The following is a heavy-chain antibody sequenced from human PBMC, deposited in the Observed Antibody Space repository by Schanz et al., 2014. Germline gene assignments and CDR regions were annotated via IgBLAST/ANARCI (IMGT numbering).Heavy chain of an antibody. V-gene: IGHV3-11*06. D-gene: IGHD1-26*01. J-gene: IGHJ3*02. CDR1: GFTFSDYY. CDR2: ISSSSNYA. Sequence: QVHLVESGGGLVKPGGSLTLSCAASGFTFSDYYMSWIRQAPGKGLEWVSYISSSSNYASYADPMKGRFTISRDNAKCSLYLQMNSLRAEDTAVYYCARDGAGRAPDAFDIWGQGTMVTVSS. CDR3: ARDGAGRAPDAFDI.